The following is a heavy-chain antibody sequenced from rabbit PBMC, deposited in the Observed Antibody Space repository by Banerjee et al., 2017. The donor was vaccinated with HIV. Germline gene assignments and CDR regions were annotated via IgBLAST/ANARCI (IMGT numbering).Heavy chain of an antibody. CDR3: ARAASGSDDYFSL. Sequence: QEQLVESGGDLVKPGASLTLTCTASGFSFISNYYMCWVRQAPGKGLEWIGCIGTGTGNTWYASWAKGRFTISKTSSTTVTLQMTSLTAADTATYFCARAASGSDDYFSLWGQGTLVTVS. D-gene: IGHD1-1*01. CDR1: GFSFISNYY. CDR2: IGTGTGNT. V-gene: IGHV1S45*01. J-gene: IGHJ4*01.